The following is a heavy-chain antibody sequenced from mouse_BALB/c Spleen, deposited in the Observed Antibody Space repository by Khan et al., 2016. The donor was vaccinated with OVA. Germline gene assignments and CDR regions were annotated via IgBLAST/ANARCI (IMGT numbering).Heavy chain of an antibody. Sequence: QIQLVQSGPELKKPGETVKFSCKASGYTFTNSGMNWVKQPPGKGLKWMGWINTYTGEPTYADDFKGRFAFSLETSASTAYLQINNLKNEDTATYCCARCYWYFDVWGAGTTVTVSA. CDR2: INTYTGEP. CDR3: ARCYWYFDV. J-gene: IGHJ1*01. CDR1: GYTFTNSG. V-gene: IGHV9-3-1*01.